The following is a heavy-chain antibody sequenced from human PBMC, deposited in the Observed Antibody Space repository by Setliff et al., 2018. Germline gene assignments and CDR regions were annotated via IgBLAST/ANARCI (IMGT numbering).Heavy chain of an antibody. CDR3: ARLPNYVWGSPVDY. J-gene: IGHJ4*02. V-gene: IGHV4-39*01. Sequence: SETLSLTCTVSGASNTNINYYWGLIRQPPGKGLEWIGSIFYSGRTFYNPSLKSRVTISVDTSKNQFSLTLSSXTAADTAVYYCARLPNYVWGSPVDYWGQGTLVTVSS. D-gene: IGHD3-16*01. CDR2: IFYSGRT. CDR1: GASNTNINYY.